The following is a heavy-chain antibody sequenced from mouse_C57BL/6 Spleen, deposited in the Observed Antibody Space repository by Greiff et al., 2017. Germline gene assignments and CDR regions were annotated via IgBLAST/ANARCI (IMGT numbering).Heavy chain of an antibody. CDR3: ARVDGTDDY. Sequence: EVKLVESGGGLVKPGGSLKLSCAASGFTFSSYAMSWVRQTPEKRLEWVATISDGGSYTYYPDNVKGRFTISRDNAKNNLYLQMSHLKSEDTAMYYCARVDGTDDYWGQGTTLTVSS. J-gene: IGHJ2*01. V-gene: IGHV5-4*03. D-gene: IGHD2-3*01. CDR1: GFTFSSYA. CDR2: ISDGGSYT.